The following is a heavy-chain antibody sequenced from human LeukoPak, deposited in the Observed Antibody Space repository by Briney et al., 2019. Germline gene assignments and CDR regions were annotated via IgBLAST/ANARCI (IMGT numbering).Heavy chain of an antibody. V-gene: IGHV3-30*02. CDR1: GFTFSSYG. Sequence: PGGSLRLSCAAPGFTFSSYGMHWVRQAPGKGLEWVAFIRYDGSNKYYADSVKGRFTISRDNSKNTLYLQMNSLRAEDTAVYYCAREVEYSSSFHDYWGQGTLVTVSS. D-gene: IGHD6-6*01. J-gene: IGHJ4*02. CDR3: AREVEYSSSFHDY. CDR2: IRYDGSNK.